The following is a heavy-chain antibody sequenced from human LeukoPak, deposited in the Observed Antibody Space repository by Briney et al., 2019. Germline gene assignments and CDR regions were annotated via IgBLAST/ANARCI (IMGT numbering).Heavy chain of an antibody. CDR2: IFPGDSDT. V-gene: IGHV5-51*01. Sequence: GESLQISCKGSGYSFTTYWIGWVRQMPGKGLEWIGIIFPGDSDTTYSPSLQGQVTISADTSINTAYLQWSSLRASDTAMYYCATSESQTRFDYWGQGTPVTVSS. CDR3: ATSESQTRFDY. J-gene: IGHJ4*02. D-gene: IGHD1/OR15-1a*01. CDR1: GYSFTTYW.